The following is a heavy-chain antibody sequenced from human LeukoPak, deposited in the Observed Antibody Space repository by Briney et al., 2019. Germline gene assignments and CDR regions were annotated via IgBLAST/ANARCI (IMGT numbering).Heavy chain of an antibody. CDR3: AREYSGSYSGAFDI. CDR1: GFAFSDYA. D-gene: IGHD1-26*01. J-gene: IGHJ3*02. V-gene: IGHV3-23*01. Sequence: PGGSLRLSCAASGFAFSDYAMSWVRQAPGKGLEWVSSIGDSGAARYYATSVGARLTISRDNSKNTLYLQMDNLRAEDTAIYFCAREYSGSYSGAFDIWGQGTMVPVSS. CDR2: IGDSGAAR.